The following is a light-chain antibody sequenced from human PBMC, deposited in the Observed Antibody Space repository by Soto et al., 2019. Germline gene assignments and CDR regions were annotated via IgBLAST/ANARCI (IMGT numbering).Light chain of an antibody. J-gene: IGLJ1*01. CDR1: SSDVGGYNY. CDR2: EVS. Sequence: VLTQPASVSGSPGQSMTISCTGTSSDVGGYNYVSWFQLHPGKAPKLMVYEVSNRPSGISSRFSGSKSGNTASLTISGLQAEDEADYYCSSFTSSRIYVFRTGTKVTVL. CDR3: SSFTSSRIYV. V-gene: IGLV2-14*01.